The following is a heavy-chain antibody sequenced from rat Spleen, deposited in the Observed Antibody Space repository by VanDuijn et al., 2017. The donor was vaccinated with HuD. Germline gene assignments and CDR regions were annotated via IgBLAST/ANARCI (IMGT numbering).Heavy chain of an antibody. CDR1: GFTFSTAW. J-gene: IGHJ3*01. Sequence: EVQVLESGGGLVQPGNSLKLSCATSGFTFSTAWMYWYRQFPEKRLEWVARIKAKSNNYATDYTESVKGRFTISRDNAKSTLYLQMDSLRSEDTATYYCATAGSRVSRFAYWGQGTLVTVSS. V-gene: IGHV6-6*01. CDR2: IKAKSNNYAT. CDR3: ATAGSRVSRFAY. D-gene: IGHD1-4*01.